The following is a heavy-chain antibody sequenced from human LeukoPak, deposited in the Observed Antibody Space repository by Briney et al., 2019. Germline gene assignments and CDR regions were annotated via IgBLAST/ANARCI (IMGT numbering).Heavy chain of an antibody. CDR3: ARAGSGWSQIDY. CDR2: IYYSGST. D-gene: IGHD6-19*01. CDR1: GGSISSYY. J-gene: IGHJ4*02. Sequence: PSETLSLTCTVSGGSISSYYWSWIRQPPGKGLEWIGYIYYSGSTNYNPSLKSRVAISVDTSKNQFSLKLSSVTAADTAVYYCARAGSGWSQIDYWGQGTLVTVSS. V-gene: IGHV4-59*01.